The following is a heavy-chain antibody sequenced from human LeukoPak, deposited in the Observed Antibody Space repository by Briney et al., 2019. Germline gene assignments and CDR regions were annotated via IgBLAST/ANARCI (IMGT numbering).Heavy chain of an antibody. V-gene: IGHV4-34*01. D-gene: IGHD6-19*01. Sequence: SETLSPTCAVYGGSFSGYYWSWIRQPPGKGLEWIGEINHSGSTNYNPSLKSRVTISVDTSKNQFSLKLSSVTAADTAVYYCARGAVAEGFDYWGQGTLVTVSS. J-gene: IGHJ4*02. CDR2: INHSGST. CDR3: ARGAVAEGFDY. CDR1: GGSFSGYY.